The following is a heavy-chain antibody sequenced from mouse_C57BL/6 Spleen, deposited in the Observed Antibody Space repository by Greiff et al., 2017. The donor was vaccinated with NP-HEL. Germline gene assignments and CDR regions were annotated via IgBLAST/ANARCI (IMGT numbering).Heavy chain of an antibody. CDR3: ARADGYYEDY. CDR1: GFTFSSYA. Sequence: DVKLVESGGGLVKPGGSLKLSCAASGFTFSSYAMSWVRQTPEKRLEWVATISDGGSYTYYPDNVKGRFTISRDNAKNNLYLQMSHLKSEDTAMYYCARADGYYEDYWGQGTTLTVSS. J-gene: IGHJ2*01. CDR2: ISDGGSYT. D-gene: IGHD2-3*01. V-gene: IGHV5-4*03.